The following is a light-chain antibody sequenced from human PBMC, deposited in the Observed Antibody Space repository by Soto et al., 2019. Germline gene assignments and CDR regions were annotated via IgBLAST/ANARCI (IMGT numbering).Light chain of an antibody. V-gene: IGLV2-8*01. CDR2: EVT. CDR1: NIDVGGYNY. CDR3: SSYASNNILFV. J-gene: IGLJ1*01. Sequence: QSVLTQPPSASGSPGQSVTISGTGTNIDVGGYNYVAWYQQHPGTAPKVIIYEVTKRPSGVPDRFIGSKSGNTASLTISGLQAEDEADYFCSSYASNNILFVFGTGTKV.